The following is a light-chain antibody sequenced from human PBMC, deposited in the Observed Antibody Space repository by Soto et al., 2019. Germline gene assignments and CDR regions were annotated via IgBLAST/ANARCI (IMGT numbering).Light chain of an antibody. CDR2: DVS. CDR3: QQRDSWPHT. V-gene: IGKV3-11*01. J-gene: IGKJ4*01. Sequence: ENVLTQSPATLSLSPGEGATLSCRASESVGSDLAWYQQKPGQPPRLLIYDVSGRATGVPARFSGSGSGTDFTLTISSLEPEDFAVYYCQQRDSWPHTFGGGTKVEIK. CDR1: ESVGSD.